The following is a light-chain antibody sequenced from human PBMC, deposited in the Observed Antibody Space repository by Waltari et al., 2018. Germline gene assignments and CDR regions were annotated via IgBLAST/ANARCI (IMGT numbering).Light chain of an antibody. CDR2: GAS. J-gene: IGKJ4*01. Sequence: EIVMTQSPATLSVSPGERATLSCRASQSVSSNLAWYQQKPGQAPRLLIHGASTRATGIPARFSGSGSGTEFTLTISSLQSEDCAVYYCQQYNNWPPKITFGGGTKGEIK. CDR1: QSVSSN. CDR3: QQYNNWPPKIT. V-gene: IGKV3-15*01.